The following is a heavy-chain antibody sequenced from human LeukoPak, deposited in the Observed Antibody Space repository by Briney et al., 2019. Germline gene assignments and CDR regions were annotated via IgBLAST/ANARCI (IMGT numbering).Heavy chain of an antibody. V-gene: IGHV3-69-1*01. CDR3: ARVRTAYYPDY. J-gene: IGHJ4*02. D-gene: IGHD3/OR15-3a*01. CDR2: ISSSLNM. Sequence: PGGSLRLSCVASDFTFSDHYMDWVRLAPGKGLEWVSSISSSLNMYFAESVKGRFTISRDSARNSVSLQLNSLRVEDTAVYYCARVRTAYYPDYWGQGTLVTVSS. CDR1: DFTFSDHY.